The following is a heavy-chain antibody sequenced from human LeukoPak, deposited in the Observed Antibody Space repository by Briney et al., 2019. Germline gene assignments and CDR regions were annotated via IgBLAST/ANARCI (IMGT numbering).Heavy chain of an antibody. V-gene: IGHV3-30*03. CDR2: ISNDGTIK. Sequence: GGSLRLSCAASGFIFSSYGIHWVSQAPGKGPEWVAVISNDGTIKYYADSVKGRFTVSRDNSRNTVYLQMNSLRAEDTAIYYCAREWSGYGFDYWGQGALVAVSS. CDR3: AREWSGYGFDY. CDR1: GFIFSSYG. D-gene: IGHD3-3*01. J-gene: IGHJ4*02.